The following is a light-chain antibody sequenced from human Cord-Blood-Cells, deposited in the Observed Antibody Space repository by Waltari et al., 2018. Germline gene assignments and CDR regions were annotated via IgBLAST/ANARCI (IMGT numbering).Light chain of an antibody. Sequence: QSALTQPASVSGSPGQSITISCTGTSSDVGGYNYVSWYQQHPGKAPKLMIYEVSNRPSGVSNRFSGSKSGNTASLTISGLQAEDEVDYYCSSYTISSTVVFGGGTKLTVL. CDR1: SSDVGGYNY. J-gene: IGLJ2*01. V-gene: IGLV2-14*01. CDR2: EVS. CDR3: SSYTISSTVV.